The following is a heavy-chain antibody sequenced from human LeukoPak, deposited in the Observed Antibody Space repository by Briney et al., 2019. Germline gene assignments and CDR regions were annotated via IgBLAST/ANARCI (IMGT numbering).Heavy chain of an antibody. CDR2: IIPIFGTA. CDR1: GYTFTSYG. D-gene: IGHD2-2*01. J-gene: IGHJ3*02. CDR3: ARERVRYCSSTSCYVFLGAHAFDI. V-gene: IGHV1-69*13. Sequence: ASVKVSCKASGYTFTSYGISWVRQAPGQGLEWMGGIIPIFGTANYAQKFQGRVTITADESTSTAYMELSSLRSEDTAVYYCARERVRYCSSTSCYVFLGAHAFDIWGQGTMVTVSS.